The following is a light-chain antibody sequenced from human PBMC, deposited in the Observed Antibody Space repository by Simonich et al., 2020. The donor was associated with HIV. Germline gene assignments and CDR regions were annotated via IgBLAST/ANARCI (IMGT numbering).Light chain of an antibody. Sequence: EIVLRQSPGTLSLSPGERATLSCRASQSVSSSYLAWYQQKPGQAPRLLIYGASSRATGNPDRFSGSGSGTDFTLTISRLEPEDFAVYYCQQYGSSPRTFGQGTKVEIK. J-gene: IGKJ1*01. CDR2: GAS. CDR3: QQYGSSPRT. CDR1: QSVSSSY. V-gene: IGKV3-20*01.